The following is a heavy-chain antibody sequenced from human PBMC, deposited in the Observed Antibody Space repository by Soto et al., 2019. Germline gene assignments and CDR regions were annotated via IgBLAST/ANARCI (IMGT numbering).Heavy chain of an antibody. CDR3: ARETLPGLIEYYGMDV. CDR2: ISSSSSYI. V-gene: IGHV3-21*01. CDR1: GFTFSSYS. D-gene: IGHD2-8*01. J-gene: IGHJ6*02. Sequence: PGGSLRLSCAASGFTFSSYSMNWVRQAPGKGLEWVSSISSSSSYIYYADSVKGRFTISRDNAKNSLYLQMNSLRAEDTAVYYWARETLPGLIEYYGMDVWGQGTTVTV.